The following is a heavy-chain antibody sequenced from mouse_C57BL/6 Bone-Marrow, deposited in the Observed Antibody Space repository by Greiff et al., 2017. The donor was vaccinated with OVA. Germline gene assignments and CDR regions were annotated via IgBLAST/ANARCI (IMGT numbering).Heavy chain of an antibody. CDR2: LYPGSGNT. J-gene: IGHJ1*03. D-gene: IGHD1-1*01. V-gene: IGHV1-76*01. CDR1: GYTFTDYY. CDR3: ARDGRGYFDV. Sequence: VQLQQSGAELVRPGASVKLSCKASGYTFTDYYINWVKQRPGQGLEWISRLYPGSGNTYYNEKFKDKATLTAEKSSSTAYMQLSSLTSEDSAVYFCARDGRGYFDVWGTGTTVTVSS.